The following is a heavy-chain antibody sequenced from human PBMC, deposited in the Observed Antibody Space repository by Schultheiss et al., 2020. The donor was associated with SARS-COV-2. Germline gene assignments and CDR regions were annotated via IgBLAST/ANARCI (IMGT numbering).Heavy chain of an antibody. CDR2: FYYSGSP. CDR3: ARGGNQIDY. J-gene: IGHJ4*02. D-gene: IGHD1-14*01. V-gene: IGHV4-59*01. Sequence: SETLSLTCTVSGGSTSGNYWSWIRQPPGERLEWIGYFYYSGSPYYNPSLKSRVTISVGTSNNQFSLKLSSVTAADTAVYYCARGGNQIDYWGQGTLVTVSS. CDR1: GGSTSGNY.